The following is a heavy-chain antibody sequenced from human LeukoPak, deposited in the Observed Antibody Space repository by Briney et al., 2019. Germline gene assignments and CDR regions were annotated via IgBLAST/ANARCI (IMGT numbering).Heavy chain of an antibody. CDR1: GYTFTSYG. J-gene: IGHJ6*02. D-gene: IGHD5-24*01. CDR2: ISAYNGNT. Sequence: ASVKVSCKASGYTFTSYGISWVRQAPGQVLEWMGWISAYNGNTNYAQKLQGRVTMTTDTSTSTAYMELRSLRSDDTAVYYCARDLVVEMATITYYYYGMDVWGQGTTVTVSS. V-gene: IGHV1-18*01. CDR3: ARDLVVEMATITYYYYGMDV.